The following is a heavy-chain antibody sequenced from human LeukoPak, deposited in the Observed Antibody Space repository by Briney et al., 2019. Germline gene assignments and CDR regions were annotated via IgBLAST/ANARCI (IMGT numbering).Heavy chain of an antibody. CDR2: ITTSDGDT. D-gene: IGHD7-27*01. V-gene: IGHV3-23*01. J-gene: IGHJ4*02. CDR1: GFTFSSYT. Sequence: GGPLRLSCAASGFTFSSYTMSWVRQAPGKGLEWVSTITTSDGDTYYADSVKGRFTVSRDNSKNTLYLQMNSLRAEDTAVYYCAKDGGLWVSAHWGDSWGRGTLVTVSS. CDR3: AKDGGLWVSAHWGDS.